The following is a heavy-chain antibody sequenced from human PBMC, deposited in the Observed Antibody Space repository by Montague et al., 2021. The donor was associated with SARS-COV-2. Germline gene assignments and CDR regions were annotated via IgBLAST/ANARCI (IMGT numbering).Heavy chain of an antibody. Sequence: SETLSLTCAVSGGSISSDNWWSWVRQSPGKGLEWIGEIFHSGSTNYHPXXKSRVTMSVDKSKNDFSLKLSPVTAADTAMYYCARRITMVRGVTKRNNWFDPWGRGILVTVSS. V-gene: IGHV4-4*02. D-gene: IGHD3-10*01. CDR2: IFHSGST. CDR3: ARRITMVRGVTKRNNWFDP. CDR1: GGSISSDNW. J-gene: IGHJ5*02.